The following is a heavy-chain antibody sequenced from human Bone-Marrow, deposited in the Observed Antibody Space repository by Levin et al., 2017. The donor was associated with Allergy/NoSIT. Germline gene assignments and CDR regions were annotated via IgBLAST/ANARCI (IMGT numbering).Heavy chain of an antibody. CDR1: GGSVSSRAYY. CDR3: GGESEESSAANDP. V-gene: IGHV4-39*07. CDR2: VYYNGNT. J-gene: IGHJ5*02. Sequence: ESLKISCTVSGGSVSSRAYYWGWIRQPPGKGLEWIGRVYYNGNTFYNPSLKSRVTMSVDTSKNQFSLKMSSVTAADTAVFYGGGESEESSAANDPWGQGTLVIVSS. D-gene: IGHD6-25*01.